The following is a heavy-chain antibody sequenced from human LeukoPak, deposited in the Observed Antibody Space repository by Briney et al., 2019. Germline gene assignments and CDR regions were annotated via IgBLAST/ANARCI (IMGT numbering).Heavy chain of an antibody. Sequence: SETLSLTCAVYGGSFSGYSWTWIRQPPGKGLEWIGEINHSGTTDYNPSLQSRVTISLDTSKNQFSLKVTSVTAADTAVYYCARAGYLNWFDPWGQGTLVTVSS. J-gene: IGHJ5*02. D-gene: IGHD6-25*01. V-gene: IGHV4-34*01. CDR3: ARAGYLNWFDP. CDR1: GGSFSGYS. CDR2: INHSGTT.